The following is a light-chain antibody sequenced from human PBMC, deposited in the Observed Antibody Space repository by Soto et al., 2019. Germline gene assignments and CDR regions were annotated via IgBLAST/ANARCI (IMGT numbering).Light chain of an antibody. Sequence: IVLTQSPGTLSLSPGERATLSCRASQSVSSTYLAWYQQKLGQAPRLLIYGVSSRATGIPDRFSGSGSGTDFTLTISRLEPEDSAVYYCQQYGTSPYTFSQGTKLEIK. V-gene: IGKV3-20*01. CDR2: GVS. CDR3: QQYGTSPYT. J-gene: IGKJ2*01. CDR1: QSVSSTY.